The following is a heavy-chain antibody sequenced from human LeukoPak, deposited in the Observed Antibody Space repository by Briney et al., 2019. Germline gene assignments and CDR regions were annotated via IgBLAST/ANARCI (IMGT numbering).Heavy chain of an antibody. CDR2: IYYSGRT. Sequence: PSETLCLTCTVSGGSISSYYRSWIRQPPGKGLEWIGYIYYSGRTNYNPSLKSRVTISVDTSKNQFSLKLSSVPAADTAVYYCARDSDDSSGYNWFDPWGQGTLVTVSS. J-gene: IGHJ5*02. V-gene: IGHV4-59*01. CDR1: GGSISSYY. D-gene: IGHD3-22*01. CDR3: ARDSDDSSGYNWFDP.